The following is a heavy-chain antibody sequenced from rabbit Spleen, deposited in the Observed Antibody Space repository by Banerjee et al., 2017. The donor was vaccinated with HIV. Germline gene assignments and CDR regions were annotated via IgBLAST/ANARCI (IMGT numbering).Heavy chain of an antibody. J-gene: IGHJ4*01. CDR3: ARDLVAVIGWNFNL. CDR2: INIVTGKS. Sequence: QEQLKETGGGLVQPGGSLTLTCKASGFSFSDRDVMCWVRQAPGKGLEWIACINIVTGKSVYASWAKGRFTMSRTSSTTVTLQMTSLTAADTATYFCARDLVAVIGWNFNLWGPGTLVTVS. D-gene: IGHD1-1*01. CDR1: GFSFSDRDV. V-gene: IGHV1S45*01.